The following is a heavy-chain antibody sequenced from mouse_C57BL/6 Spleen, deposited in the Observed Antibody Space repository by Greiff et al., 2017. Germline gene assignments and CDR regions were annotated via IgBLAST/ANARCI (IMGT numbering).Heavy chain of an antibody. CDR2: IYPGDGDT. J-gene: IGHJ3*01. CDR3: ARSPYYGYNFAY. V-gene: IGHV1-82*01. D-gene: IGHD2-9*01. Sequence: QVQLQQSGPELVKPGASVKISCKASGYAFSSSWMNWVKQRPGKGLEWIGRIYPGDGDTNYNGKFKGKATLTADKSSSTAYMQLSSLTSEDSAVYFCARSPYYGYNFAYWGQGTLVTVSA. CDR1: GYAFSSSW.